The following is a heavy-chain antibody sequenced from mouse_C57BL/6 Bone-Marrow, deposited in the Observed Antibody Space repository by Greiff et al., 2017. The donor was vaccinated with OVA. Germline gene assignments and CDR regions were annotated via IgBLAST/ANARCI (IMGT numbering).Heavy chain of an antibody. V-gene: IGHV5-6*01. Sequence: EVQLVESGGDLVKPGGSLKLSCAASGFTFSSYGMSWVRQTPDKRLEWVATISSGGSYTYYPDSVKGRFTISRDNAKNTLYLQMSSLKSEDTAMYYCARDGKHWYFDVWGTGTTVTVSS. CDR2: ISSGGSYT. J-gene: IGHJ1*03. CDR1: GFTFSSYG. D-gene: IGHD2-1*01. CDR3: ARDGKHWYFDV.